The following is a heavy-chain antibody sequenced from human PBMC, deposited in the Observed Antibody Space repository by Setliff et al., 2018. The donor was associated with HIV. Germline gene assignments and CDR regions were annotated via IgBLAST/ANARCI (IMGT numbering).Heavy chain of an antibody. D-gene: IGHD6-19*01. J-gene: IGHJ6*03. Sequence: SVKVSCKASGYTFTGYYVHWVRQAPGQGLEWVGRINPNSGDTNYAQKFQGRVTMTRDTSISTAYMELSSLRSDDTAVYYCARTIPLAGSDMDLWGKGTTVTVSS. CDR1: GYTFTGYY. V-gene: IGHV1-2*06. CDR2: INPNSGDT. CDR3: ARTIPLAGSDMDL.